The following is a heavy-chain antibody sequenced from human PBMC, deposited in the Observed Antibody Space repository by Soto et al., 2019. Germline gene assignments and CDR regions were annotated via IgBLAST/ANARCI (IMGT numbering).Heavy chain of an antibody. D-gene: IGHD3-22*01. J-gene: IGHJ5*02. V-gene: IGHV4-59*01. CDR2: IYYSDSA. CDR3: VRAYYDTFGYSLDP. Sequence: ETLSLTCTVSGGSISSYYWGWIRQPPGKGLEWIGYIYYSDSANYNPSLKSRVIISDDTSKNQFSLRLSSVTAADTAVYYCVRAYYDTFGYSLDPWGQGTLVTVSS. CDR1: GGSISSYY.